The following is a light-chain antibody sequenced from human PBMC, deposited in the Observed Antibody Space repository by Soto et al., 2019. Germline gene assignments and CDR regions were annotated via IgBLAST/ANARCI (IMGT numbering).Light chain of an antibody. CDR3: LQNYRSPWT. Sequence: AIQVTQSPSSLSASVGDRVTITCRASQAIGNDLGWYQQIPGKAPKLLIYAASRLHSGVPSNFSGSGSGSDFTLTISSLQPEDFATYYCLQNYRSPWTFGQGTKVELK. J-gene: IGKJ1*01. V-gene: IGKV1-6*01. CDR1: QAIGND. CDR2: AAS.